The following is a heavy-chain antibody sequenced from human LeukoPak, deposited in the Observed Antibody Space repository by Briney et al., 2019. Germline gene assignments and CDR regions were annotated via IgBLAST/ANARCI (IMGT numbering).Heavy chain of an antibody. D-gene: IGHD2-2*01. Sequence: GGSLRLSCAASGFTFSSYAMSWVRQAPGKGLEWVSPISGSGGSTYYADSVKGRFTISRDNSKNTLYLQMNSLRAEDTAVYYCAKNRVVVPAAMRSWGQGTLVTVSS. V-gene: IGHV3-23*01. CDR2: ISGSGGST. J-gene: IGHJ5*02. CDR3: AKNRVVVPAAMRS. CDR1: GFTFSSYA.